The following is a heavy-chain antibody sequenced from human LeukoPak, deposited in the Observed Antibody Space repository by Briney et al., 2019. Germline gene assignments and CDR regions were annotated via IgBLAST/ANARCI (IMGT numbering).Heavy chain of an antibody. Sequence: GSLRLPCAAPGFHFSNFWMHWVRQVSGKGLVWVSRINGDGSTTTYADSVKGRITISRDNAKNTLYLQMNSLRAEDTAVYYCATNYRYAMDVWGQGTTVTVSS. CDR1: GFHFSNFW. D-gene: IGHD4/OR15-4a*01. J-gene: IGHJ6*02. V-gene: IGHV3-74*01. CDR3: ATNYRYAMDV. CDR2: INGDGSTT.